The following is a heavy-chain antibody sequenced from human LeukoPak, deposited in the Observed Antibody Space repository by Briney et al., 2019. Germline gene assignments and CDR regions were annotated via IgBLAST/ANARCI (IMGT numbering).Heavy chain of an antibody. Sequence: PGGSLRLSCAASGFTFDDFGMSRVRQGPGKGLEWVSGINWNGGNTTYADSVKGRFTVSRDNAKNSLYLQMNSLRAEDTALFYCARESTGYFDYWGQGILVTVSS. D-gene: IGHD4-17*01. V-gene: IGHV3-20*04. CDR1: GFTFDDFG. CDR2: INWNGGNT. J-gene: IGHJ4*02. CDR3: ARESTGYFDY.